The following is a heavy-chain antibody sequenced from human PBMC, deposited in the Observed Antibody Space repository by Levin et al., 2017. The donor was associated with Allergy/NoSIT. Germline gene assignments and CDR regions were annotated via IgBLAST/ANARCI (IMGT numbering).Heavy chain of an antibody. J-gene: IGHJ5*02. CDR1: GGSISSGDYY. Sequence: SSETLSLTCTVSGGSISSGDYYWSWIRQPPGKGLEWIGYIYYSGSTYYNPSLKSRVTISVDTSKNQFSLKLSSVTAADTAVYYCARDGPRVPFDPWGEGTLVTVSS. CDR2: IYYSGST. D-gene: IGHD6-6*01. V-gene: IGHV4-30-4*01. CDR3: ARDGPRVPFDP.